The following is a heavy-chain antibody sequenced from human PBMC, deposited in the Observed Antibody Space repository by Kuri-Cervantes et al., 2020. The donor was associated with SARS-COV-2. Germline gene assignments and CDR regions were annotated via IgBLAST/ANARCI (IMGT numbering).Heavy chain of an antibody. CDR2: ISFGGSKR. CDR3: AQDVQYCTRTSCSHYDHYGMDV. CDR1: DYTFTNYG. D-gene: IGHD2-2*01. Sequence: GGSLRLSCAASDYTFTNYGMHWVRQAPGKGLEWVAVISFGGSKRYFGDSVKGRFTISRDNSNNTLYLQMNSLRPKDTAVYYCAQDVQYCTRTSCSHYDHYGMDVWGQGTTVTVSS. V-gene: IGHV3-30*18. J-gene: IGHJ6*02.